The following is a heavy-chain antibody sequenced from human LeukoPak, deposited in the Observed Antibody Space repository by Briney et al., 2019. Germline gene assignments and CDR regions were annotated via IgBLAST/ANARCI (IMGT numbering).Heavy chain of an antibody. CDR3: ARGRKYTSGYRVTELGSGYSDY. J-gene: IGHJ4*02. CDR1: DDSITMYY. V-gene: IGHV4-59*01. D-gene: IGHD5-18*01. Sequence: SETLSLTCSVSDDSITMYYWTWIRQPPGKGLEWIGYVDHTGSTNFNPSLNGRVSISRDTSKNQLSLKLSSVTAADTAVYYCARGRKYTSGYRVTELGSGYSDYWGQGTLVTVSS. CDR2: VDHTGST.